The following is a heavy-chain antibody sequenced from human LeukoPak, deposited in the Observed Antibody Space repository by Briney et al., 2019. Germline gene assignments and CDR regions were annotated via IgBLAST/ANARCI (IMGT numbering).Heavy chain of an antibody. CDR1: GGTFSSYA. D-gene: IGHD3-22*01. Sequence: GASVKVSCKASGGTFSSYAISWVRQAPGQGLEWMGGIIPIFGTANYAQKFQGRVTITADESTSTAYMELSSLRSEDTAVYYCASGCYYDSNGYLTALFDYWGQGTLVTVSS. J-gene: IGHJ4*02. V-gene: IGHV1-69*01. CDR3: ASGCYYDSNGYLTALFDY. CDR2: IIPIFGTA.